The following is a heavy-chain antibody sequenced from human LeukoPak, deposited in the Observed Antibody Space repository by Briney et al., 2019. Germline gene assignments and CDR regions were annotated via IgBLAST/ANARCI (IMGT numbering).Heavy chain of an antibody. D-gene: IGHD2/OR15-2a*01. CDR1: GFTFSSYT. Sequence: GGSLRLSCAASGFTFSSYTMNWVRLAPGKGLEWVSSISSSSSYIYYADSMKGRFTISRDNAKNSLYLRMNSLRAEDTAVYYCARTERPVRYKTILSHMDVWGKGTTVTVSS. CDR2: ISSSSSYI. V-gene: IGHV3-21*01. J-gene: IGHJ6*03. CDR3: ARTERPVRYKTILSHMDV.